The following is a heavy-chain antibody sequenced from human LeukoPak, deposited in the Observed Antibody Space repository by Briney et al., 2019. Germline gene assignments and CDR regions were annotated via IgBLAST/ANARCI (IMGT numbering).Heavy chain of an antibody. V-gene: IGHV3-66*01. Sequence: WGSLRLYCAASGFTVSSNYMSWVRQAPGKGLEWVSVIYSGGSTYYADSVKGRFTISRDNSKNTLYLQMNFLRGEDTAVYYCARDLSSSPGYWGQGTLVTVSS. CDR1: GFTVSSNY. CDR2: IYSGGST. D-gene: IGHD6-13*01. CDR3: ARDLSSSPGY. J-gene: IGHJ4*02.